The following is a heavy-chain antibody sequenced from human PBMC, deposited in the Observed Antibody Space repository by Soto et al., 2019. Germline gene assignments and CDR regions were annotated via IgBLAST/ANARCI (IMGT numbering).Heavy chain of an antibody. V-gene: IGHV4-30-4*01. Sequence: SETLSLTCTVSGGSISSGDYYWSWIRQPPGKGLEWIGYIYYSGSTYYNPSLKSRVTISVDTSKNQFSLKLSSVTAADTAVYYCARDEIIDSSGYGYYGMDVWGQGTTVTVS. CDR1: GGSISSGDYY. CDR2: IYYSGST. J-gene: IGHJ6*02. CDR3: ARDEIIDSSGYGYYGMDV. D-gene: IGHD3-22*01.